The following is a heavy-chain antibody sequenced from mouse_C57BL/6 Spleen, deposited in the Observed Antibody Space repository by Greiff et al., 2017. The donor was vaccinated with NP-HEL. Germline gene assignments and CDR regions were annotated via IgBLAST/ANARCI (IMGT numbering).Heavy chain of an antibody. D-gene: IGHD2-1*01. V-gene: IGHV1-54*01. Sequence: VQLQQSGAELVRPGTSVKVSCKASGYAFTNYLIEWVKQRPGQGLEWIGVINPGSGGTNYNEKFKGKATLTADKSSSTAYMQLSSLTSEDSAVYFCARGNGNPWYFDVWGTGTTVTVSS. CDR3: ARGNGNPWYFDV. J-gene: IGHJ1*03. CDR2: INPGSGGT. CDR1: GYAFTNYL.